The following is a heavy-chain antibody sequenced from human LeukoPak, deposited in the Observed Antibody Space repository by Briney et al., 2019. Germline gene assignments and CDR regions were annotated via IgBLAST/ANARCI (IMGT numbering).Heavy chain of an antibody. D-gene: IGHD3-22*01. CDR2: IYPGDSDT. Sequence: GESLKISCKGSGYSFSSYWIGWVRQMPGKGLEWMGIIYPGDSDTRYSPSFQGQVTISADKSISTAYLQWSSLKASDTALYYCAIRVLSGYKAFDVWGQGTMVTVSS. V-gene: IGHV5-51*01. CDR3: AIRVLSGYKAFDV. J-gene: IGHJ3*01. CDR1: GYSFSSYW.